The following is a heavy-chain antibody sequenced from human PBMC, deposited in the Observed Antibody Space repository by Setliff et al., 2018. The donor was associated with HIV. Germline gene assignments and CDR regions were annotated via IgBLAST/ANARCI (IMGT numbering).Heavy chain of an antibody. CDR1: GGSFGVYR. V-gene: IGHV4-4*07. D-gene: IGHD3-10*01. CDR2: IDSSGTT. CDR3: ARDRHSAGLGSYGP. J-gene: IGHJ5*02. Sequence: PSETLSLTCTISGGSFGVYRWSWIRQSAGGGLEWIGLIDSSGTTDYKPSLKGRVAISVDTSRNQFSLRVTSVTAADTAVYFCARDRHSAGLGSYGPWGPGILVTVSS.